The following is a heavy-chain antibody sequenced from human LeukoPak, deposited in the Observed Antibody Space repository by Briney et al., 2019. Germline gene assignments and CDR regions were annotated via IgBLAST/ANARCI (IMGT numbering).Heavy chain of an antibody. Sequence: ASLKVSCKAAGYTFTGYDMHWVRQAPGQGLEWMGWINPNSGGTNYAQKFQGRVTMTRDTSISTAYMELSRLRSEDTAVYYCARGGYYDSSGYSDDAFDIWGQGTMVTVSS. CDR3: ARGGYYDSSGYSDDAFDI. V-gene: IGHV1-2*02. D-gene: IGHD3-22*01. CDR2: INPNSGGT. CDR1: GYTFTGYD. J-gene: IGHJ3*02.